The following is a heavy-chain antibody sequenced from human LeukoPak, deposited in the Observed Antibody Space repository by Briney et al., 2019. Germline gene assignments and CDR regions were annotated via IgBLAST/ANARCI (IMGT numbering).Heavy chain of an antibody. J-gene: IGHJ6*03. Sequence: SETLSLTCVVYGESFSGYYWTWIRQPPGKGLEWIGEIIDTGSTKYNSSLKSRVTIPVDTSKNQFSLKVSSVTAADTAVYYCARGRTGYHLLPTKKDSDYYYMDVWGKGTTVTVSS. CDR2: IIDTGST. D-gene: IGHD2-2*01. V-gene: IGHV4-34*01. CDR1: GESFSGYY. CDR3: ARGRTGYHLLPTKKDSDYYYMDV.